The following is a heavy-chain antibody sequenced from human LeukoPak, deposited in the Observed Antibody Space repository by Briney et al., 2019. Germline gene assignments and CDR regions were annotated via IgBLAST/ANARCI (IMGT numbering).Heavy chain of an antibody. CDR3: ASSPRYFDWLLPGY. CDR2: IYSSGST. D-gene: IGHD3-9*01. CDR1: GGSISSGSYY. V-gene: IGHV4-61*02. J-gene: IGHJ4*02. Sequence: SETLSLTCTVSGGSISSGSYYWSWIRQPAGKGLEWIGRIYSSGSTNYNPSLKSRVTISVDTSKNQFSLKLSSVTAADTAVYYCASSPRYFDWLLPGYWGPGILVTVSS.